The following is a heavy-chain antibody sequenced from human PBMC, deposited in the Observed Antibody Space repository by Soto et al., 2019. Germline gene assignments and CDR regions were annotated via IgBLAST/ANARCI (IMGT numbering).Heavy chain of an antibody. CDR2: IYYSGST. D-gene: IGHD4-17*01. V-gene: IGHV4-59*01. J-gene: IGHJ4*02. CDR1: GGSISSYY. CDR3: ARDSGYGDLFDY. Sequence: SETLSLTCTVSGGSISSYYWSWIRQPPGKGLEWIGYIYYSGSTNYNPSLKSRVTISVDTSKNQFSLKLSSVTAADTAVYYCARDSGYGDLFDYWGQGTLVTVSS.